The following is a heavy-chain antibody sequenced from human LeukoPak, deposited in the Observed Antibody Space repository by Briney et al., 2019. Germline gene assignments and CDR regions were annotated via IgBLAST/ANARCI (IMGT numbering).Heavy chain of an antibody. Sequence: PGESLKISCTASGYTFTNYWIGWVRHTPGKGLEWMGIIHPGDSDTMYRTSFQGQVTMSVDESTSTAYLHWTSLKASDTAIYYCARHAGYCTGGKCYSFYYFDYWGQGTLVTVSS. D-gene: IGHD2-15*01. CDR1: GYTFTNYW. J-gene: IGHJ4*02. V-gene: IGHV5-51*01. CDR2: IHPGDSDT. CDR3: ARHAGYCTGGKCYSFYYFDY.